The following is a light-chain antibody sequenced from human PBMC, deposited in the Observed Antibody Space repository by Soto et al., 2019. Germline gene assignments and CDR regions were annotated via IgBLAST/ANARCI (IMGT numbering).Light chain of an antibody. CDR2: DVS. CDR1: SSDIGGYNY. V-gene: IGLV2-14*03. Sequence: QSVLTQPASVSGCPGQSITISCTGTSSDIGGYNYVSWYQQRPGKAPKLMIYDVSNRPSGVSSRFSGSKSGNTASLTISGLQTEDEADYYCCSYTSSSTPLYVFGTGTKLTVL. CDR3: CSYTSSSTPLYV. J-gene: IGLJ1*01.